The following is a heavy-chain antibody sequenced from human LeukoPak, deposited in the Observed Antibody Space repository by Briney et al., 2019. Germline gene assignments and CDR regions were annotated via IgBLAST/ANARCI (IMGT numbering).Heavy chain of an antibody. D-gene: IGHD3-3*01. Sequence: GRSLRLSCATTGYRFSSRGIHWVRQAPGKGLDWVGVVWYDGGIKTYADSVKGRFTISKDNSKTTLYLQMNSLRDEDTAVYYCARDGDYYDLDYWGQGTLVTVSS. CDR1: GYRFSSRG. CDR3: ARDGDYYDLDY. CDR2: VWYDGGIK. V-gene: IGHV3-33*01. J-gene: IGHJ4*02.